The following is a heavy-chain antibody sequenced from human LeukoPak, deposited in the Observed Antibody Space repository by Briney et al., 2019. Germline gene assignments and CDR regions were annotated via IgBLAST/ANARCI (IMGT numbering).Heavy chain of an antibody. Sequence: PSETLSLTCTVSGGSISSYYWSWIRQPPGKGLEWIGYIYYSGSTNYNPSLKSRVTISVDTSKNQFSLKLSSVTAADTAVYYCARQYDSSGYYYPPFDYWGQGTLVTVSS. CDR1: GGSISSYY. CDR3: ARQYDSSGYYYPPFDY. CDR2: IYYSGST. V-gene: IGHV4-59*08. J-gene: IGHJ4*02. D-gene: IGHD3-22*01.